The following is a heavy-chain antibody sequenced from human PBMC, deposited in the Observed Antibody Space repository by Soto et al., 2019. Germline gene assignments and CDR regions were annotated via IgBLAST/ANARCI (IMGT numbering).Heavy chain of an antibody. CDR3: ARGAYYDVLTGSYSYGMDV. CDR2: ILYDGSNK. D-gene: IGHD3-9*01. J-gene: IGHJ6*02. V-gene: IGHV3-30*03. CDR1: GFTFSGYG. Sequence: GGSLRLSCAASGFTFSGYGMHWVRQAPGKGLEWVAAILYDGSNKYYADSVKGRFTISRDNSKNTLYLQMNSLRAEDTAVYYCARGAYYDVLTGSYSYGMDVWGQGTTVTVPS.